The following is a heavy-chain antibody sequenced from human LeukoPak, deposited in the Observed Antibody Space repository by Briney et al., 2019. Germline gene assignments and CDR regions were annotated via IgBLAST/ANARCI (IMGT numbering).Heavy chain of an antibody. D-gene: IGHD3-22*01. CDR2: IYSAGHT. CDR3: ARARCDTCGYGS. Sequence: GGSLRLSRAASGFTVTSTYMSWVRQAPGKGLEWVAVIYSAGHTYYAGSVRGRFTISRDTSKNTLYLQMNSLRAEDTAEYYCARARCDTCGYGSWGQGTLVTVSS. J-gene: IGHJ5*02. CDR1: GFTVTSTY. V-gene: IGHV3-66*02.